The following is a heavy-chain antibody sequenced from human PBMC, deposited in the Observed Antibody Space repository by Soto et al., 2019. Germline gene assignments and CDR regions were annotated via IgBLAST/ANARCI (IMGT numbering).Heavy chain of an antibody. J-gene: IGHJ2*01. CDR1: GFTFSSYG. Sequence: QVQLVESGGGVVQPGRSLRLSCAASGFTFSSYGMHWVRQAPGKGLEWVAVIWYDGSNKYYADSVKGRFTISRDNSKNTLYLQMNSLRAEDPAVYYCARVPGYSSGWYWYFDLWGRGTLVTVSS. CDR2: IWYDGSNK. V-gene: IGHV3-33*01. CDR3: ARVPGYSSGWYWYFDL. D-gene: IGHD6-19*01.